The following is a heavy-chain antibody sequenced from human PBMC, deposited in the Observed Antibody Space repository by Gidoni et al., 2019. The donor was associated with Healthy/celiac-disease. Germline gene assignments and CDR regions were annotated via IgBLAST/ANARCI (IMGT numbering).Heavy chain of an antibody. D-gene: IGHD2-2*01. CDR3: ARESPDCSSTSCYRFYYYYGMDV. Sequence: EVQLVESGGGLVKPGGSLRLSCAASGFPFRSYSMNWVRQAPGHGLEWVSAFISSSSYICYANAVKGPFTSSRDNAKNSLYLQMNSLRAEDTAVYNCARESPDCSSTSCYRFYYYYGMDVWGQGTTVTVSS. J-gene: IGHJ6*02. V-gene: IGHV3-21*01. CDR1: GFPFRSYS. CDR2: FISSSSYI.